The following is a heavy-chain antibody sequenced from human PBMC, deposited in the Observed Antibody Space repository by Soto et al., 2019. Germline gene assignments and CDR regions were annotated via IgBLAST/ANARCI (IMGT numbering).Heavy chain of an antibody. Sequence: GGSLKLSCAASGFTFSNYWMHWVRQAPGKGLEWVGRIRSKAYGWTTEYAASVKGRFTISRDDSKSIAYLQMNSLKTEDTAVYYCTRVWCSSTSCYYYYYGMDVWGQGTTVTVSS. D-gene: IGHD2-2*01. V-gene: IGHV3-49*04. J-gene: IGHJ6*02. CDR3: TRVWCSSTSCYYYYYGMDV. CDR2: IRSKAYGWTT. CDR1: GFTFSNYW.